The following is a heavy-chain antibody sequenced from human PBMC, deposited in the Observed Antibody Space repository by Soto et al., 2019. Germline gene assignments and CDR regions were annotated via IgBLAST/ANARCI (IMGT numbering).Heavy chain of an antibody. J-gene: IGHJ5*02. CDR3: AREAFGVQASWFDP. CDR1: GYIFTTYS. Sequence: QIQLVQSGSEVRMPGASVKVSCKASGYIFTTYSITWVRQAPGQGLEWMGWVSASNGKTNYAQKFEARVTMTTDTSTTTAYMELRSLRSDDTAVYYCAREAFGVQASWFDPWGQGTLVTVSS. V-gene: IGHV1-18*01. CDR2: VSASNGKT. D-gene: IGHD3-10*01.